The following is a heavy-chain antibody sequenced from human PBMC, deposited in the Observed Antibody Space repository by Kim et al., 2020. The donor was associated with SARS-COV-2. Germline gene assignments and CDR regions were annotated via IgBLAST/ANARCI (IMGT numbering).Heavy chain of an antibody. CDR3: ARGAQQLVPSYYYYYGM. D-gene: IGHD6-13*01. V-gene: IGHV3-33*01. Sequence: GGSLRLSCAASGFTFSSNGMHWVRQAPGKGLEWVAVLWYDGSNKYYADSVKGRFTISRDNSKNTLYLQMNSLRAEDTAVYYCARGAQQLVPSYYYYYGM. J-gene: IGHJ6*01. CDR1: GFTFSSNG. CDR2: LWYDGSNK.